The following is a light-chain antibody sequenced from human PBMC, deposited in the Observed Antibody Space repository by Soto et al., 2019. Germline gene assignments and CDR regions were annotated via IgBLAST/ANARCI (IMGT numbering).Light chain of an antibody. J-gene: IGKJ1*01. Sequence: EIVLTQSPGTLSLSPGERATLSCRASQSVSSSYLAWYQQKPGQAPRLLIYGASSRATGIPDRFSGSGSGTYFTLSISSLESEDFAVYYCQQYCSSPWTLGEGTKVEIK. CDR1: QSVSSSY. CDR3: QQYCSSPWT. CDR2: GAS. V-gene: IGKV3-20*01.